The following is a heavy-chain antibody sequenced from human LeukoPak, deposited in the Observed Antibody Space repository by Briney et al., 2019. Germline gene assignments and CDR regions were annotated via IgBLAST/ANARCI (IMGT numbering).Heavy chain of an antibody. CDR2: ISSSGSTI. Sequence: GGSLRLSCAASGFTFSDYYMSWIRQAPGKGLEWVSYISSSGSTIYYADSVKGRFTISRDNAKNSLYLQMNSLRAEDTAVYYCTRDMWELPNFDYWGQGTLVTVSS. CDR1: GFTFSDYY. J-gene: IGHJ4*02. V-gene: IGHV3-11*01. D-gene: IGHD1-26*01. CDR3: TRDMWELPNFDY.